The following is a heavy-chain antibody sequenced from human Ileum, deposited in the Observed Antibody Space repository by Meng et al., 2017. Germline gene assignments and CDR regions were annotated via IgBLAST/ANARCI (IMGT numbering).Heavy chain of an antibody. CDR2: IYYSGST. J-gene: IGHJ5*02. D-gene: IGHD4-17*01. CDR1: GGSISSYY. Sequence: QGQPHGAGPGLVKPSETRSLTCTVSGGSISSYYWSWIRQPPGKGLEWIGYIYYSGSTNYNPSLKSRVTISVDTSKNQFSLKLSSVTAADTAVYYCARTLDYGDYVYWFDPWGQGTLVTVSS. CDR3: ARTLDYGDYVYWFDP. V-gene: IGHV4-59*01.